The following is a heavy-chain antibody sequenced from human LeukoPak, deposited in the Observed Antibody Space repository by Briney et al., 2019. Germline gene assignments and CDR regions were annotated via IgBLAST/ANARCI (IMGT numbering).Heavy chain of an antibody. J-gene: IGHJ4*02. CDR3: ARKKLGYCSGGSCSPFDY. V-gene: IGHV5-51*01. Sequence: GESLKISCKGSGYSFTSYWIGWVRQMPGKGLEWMGIIYPGDSDTRYSPSFQGQVTISADKSISTAYLQWSSLKASDTAMYYCARKKLGYCSGGSCSPFDYWGLGTLVTVSS. CDR1: GYSFTSYW. CDR2: IYPGDSDT. D-gene: IGHD2-15*01.